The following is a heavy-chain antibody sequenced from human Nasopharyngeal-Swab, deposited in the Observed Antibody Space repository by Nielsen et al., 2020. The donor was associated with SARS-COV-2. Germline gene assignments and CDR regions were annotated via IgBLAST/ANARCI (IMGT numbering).Heavy chain of an antibody. Sequence: SETLSLTCAVSGGSIRSINWWRWVRQPPGKGLEWIGEIYHSGSTNYNPSLKSRVTISVDKSKNQFSLKLSSVTAADTAVYYCARGGVPAAIRYYYDMDVWGKGTKVTVSS. D-gene: IGHD2-2*01. CDR2: IYHSGST. V-gene: IGHV4-4*02. J-gene: IGHJ6*03. CDR3: ARGGVPAAIRYYYDMDV. CDR1: GGSIRSINW.